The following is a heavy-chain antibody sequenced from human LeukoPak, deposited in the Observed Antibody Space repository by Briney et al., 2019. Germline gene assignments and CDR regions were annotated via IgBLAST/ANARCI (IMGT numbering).Heavy chain of an antibody. V-gene: IGHV3-33*06. CDR2: KWIDGTKE. J-gene: IGHJ4*02. CDR3: AKGKYSSSSEFDY. CDR1: GFTFNNYA. D-gene: IGHD6-6*01. Sequence: GGSLRLSCAASGFTFNNYAMHWVRQAPGKGLEWVAVKWIDGTKENYADSVKGRFTTSRDNSMNTVSLQMNSLRDEDTAAFYFAKGKYSSSSEFDYWGQGTLVTVSS.